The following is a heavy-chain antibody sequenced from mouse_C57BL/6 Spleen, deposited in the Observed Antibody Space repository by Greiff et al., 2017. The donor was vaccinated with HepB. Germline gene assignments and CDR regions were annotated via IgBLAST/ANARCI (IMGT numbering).Heavy chain of an antibody. V-gene: IGHV1-82*01. CDR2: IYPGDGDT. CDR3: ADYYGSSLPFAY. Sequence: VKLMESGPELVKPGASVKISCKASGYAFSSSWMNWVKQRPGKGLEWIGRIYPGDGDTNYNGKFKGKATLTADKSSSTAYMQLSSLTSEDSAVYFCADYYGSSLPFAYWGQGTLVTVSA. D-gene: IGHD1-1*01. J-gene: IGHJ3*01. CDR1: GYAFSSSW.